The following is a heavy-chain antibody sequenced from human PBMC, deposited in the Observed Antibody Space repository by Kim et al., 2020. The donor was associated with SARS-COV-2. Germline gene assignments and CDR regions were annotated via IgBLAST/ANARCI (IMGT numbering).Heavy chain of an antibody. CDR3: AKAPENMVRGPIGWFDP. D-gene: IGHD3-10*01. CDR2: ISYDGSNK. J-gene: IGHJ5*02. Sequence: GGSLRLSCAASGFTFSSYGMHWVRQAPGKGLEWVSVISYDGSNKYYADSVKGRFTISRDNSKNTLYLQMNSLRAEDTAVYYCAKAPENMVRGPIGWFDPWGQGTLVTVSS. V-gene: IGHV3-30*18. CDR1: GFTFSSYG.